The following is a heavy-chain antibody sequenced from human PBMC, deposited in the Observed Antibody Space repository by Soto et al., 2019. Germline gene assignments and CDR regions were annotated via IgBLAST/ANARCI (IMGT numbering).Heavy chain of an antibody. CDR1: GYTFTNYG. CDR3: ARGGVYCSAGSCPYNWFDP. J-gene: IGHJ5*02. CDR2: ISPYNGNT. D-gene: IGHD2-15*01. V-gene: IGHV1-18*01. Sequence: QVQLVQSGAEVKKPGASVKVSCKTSGYTFTNYGITWVRQAPGQGLEWMGWISPYNGNTNYAQKVQGRVSMTTDTSTSTAYMELRSLRSDDTAVYYCARGGVYCSAGSCPYNWFDPWGQGTLVTVSS.